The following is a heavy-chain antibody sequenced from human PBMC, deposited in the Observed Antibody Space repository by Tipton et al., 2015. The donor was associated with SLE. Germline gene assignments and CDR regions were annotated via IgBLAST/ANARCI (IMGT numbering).Heavy chain of an antibody. CDR1: GFTFSSHD. D-gene: IGHD1-7*01. CDR2: IVTGGDT. V-gene: IGHV3-13*01. J-gene: IGHJ4*02. CDR3: ASASWNYGFFDY. Sequence: SLRLSCAASGFTFSSHDMHWVRQATGKGPEWVSGIVTGGDTYYADSVKGRFTISRDNSKNTVYLHMNSLRADDTAIYYCASASWNYGFFDYWGQGTLVTVSS.